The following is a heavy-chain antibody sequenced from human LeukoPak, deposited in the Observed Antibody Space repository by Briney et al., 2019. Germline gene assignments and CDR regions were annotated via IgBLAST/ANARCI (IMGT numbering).Heavy chain of an antibody. D-gene: IGHD2/OR15-2a*01. Sequence: ASVKVSCKASGYTFTSYDINWVRQATGQGPEWMGWMNPNSGNTGYAQKFQGRVTMTRSTSISTAYMELSSLTSEDTAVYYCARRYKNVVVPGYYMDVWGKGTTVTVSS. CDR1: GYTFTSYD. V-gene: IGHV1-8*01. CDR3: ARRYKNVVVPGYYMDV. CDR2: MNPNSGNT. J-gene: IGHJ6*03.